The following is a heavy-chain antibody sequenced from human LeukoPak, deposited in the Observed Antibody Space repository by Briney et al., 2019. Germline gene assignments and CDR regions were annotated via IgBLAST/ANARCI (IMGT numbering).Heavy chain of an antibody. CDR2: INWNGGST. D-gene: IGHD3-16*01. Sequence: GGSLRLSCAASGFTFDDYGMSWVRQAPGKGLEWVSGINWNGGSTGYADSVKGRFTIPRDNAKNSLYLQMNSLRAEDTALYYCARVYYDHVMGPTTHFDYWGQGTLVTVSS. CDR3: ARVYYDHVMGPTTHFDY. CDR1: GFTFDDYG. V-gene: IGHV3-20*04. J-gene: IGHJ4*02.